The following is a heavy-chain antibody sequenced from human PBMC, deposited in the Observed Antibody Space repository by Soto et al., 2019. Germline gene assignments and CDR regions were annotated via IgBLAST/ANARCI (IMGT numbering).Heavy chain of an antibody. CDR1: GFTFSNYA. D-gene: IGHD1-1*01. J-gene: IGHJ4*02. CDR3: ASPRLSSDGTTPIDY. CDR2: ISYDGSNK. Sequence: QVQLVESGGGVVQPGRSLRLSCAASGFTFSNYAMHWVRQAPGKGLEWVAVISYDGSNKYYADSVKGRFTVSRDNSKNTLDRQMNSLRAEDTAVYYCASPRLSSDGTTPIDYWGQGTLVTVSS. V-gene: IGHV3-30-3*01.